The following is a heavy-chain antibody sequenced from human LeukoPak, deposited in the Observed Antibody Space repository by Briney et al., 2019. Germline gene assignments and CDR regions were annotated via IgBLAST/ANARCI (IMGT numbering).Heavy chain of an antibody. CDR3: AREGYHDSSGPSWFDP. V-gene: IGHV3-74*01. CDR2: INSDGSST. D-gene: IGHD3-22*01. J-gene: IGHJ5*02. CDR1: GFTFSSYW. Sequence: GGSLRLSCAASGFTFSSYWMHWVRQAPGKGLVWVSRINSDGSSTSYADSVKGRFTISRDNAKNTLYLQMNSLRAEDMAVYYCAREGYHDSSGPSWFDPWGQGTLVTVS.